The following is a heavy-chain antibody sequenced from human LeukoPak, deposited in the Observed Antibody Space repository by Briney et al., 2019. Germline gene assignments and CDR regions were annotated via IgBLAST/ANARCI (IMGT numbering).Heavy chain of an antibody. D-gene: IGHD3-22*01. CDR2: ISSSSSYI. CDR3: AREMYYYDSSGYYPLGAFDI. Sequence: GGSLRLSCAASGFTFSSYSMNWVRQAPGKGLEWVSSISSSSSYIYYADSVKGRFTISRDNAKNSLYLQMNSLRAEDTAVYYCAREMYYYDSSGYYPLGAFDIWGQGTMVTVSS. J-gene: IGHJ3*02. V-gene: IGHV3-21*01. CDR1: GFTFSSYS.